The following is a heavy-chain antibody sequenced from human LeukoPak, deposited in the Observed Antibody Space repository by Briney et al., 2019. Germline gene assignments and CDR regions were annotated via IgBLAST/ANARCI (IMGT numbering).Heavy chain of an antibody. V-gene: IGHV3-7*01. CDR3: ARGGSGWLSDY. CDR1: GFSFSIHW. Sequence: GGSLRLSCAVSGFSFSIHWMSWVRQAPGKRLEWVANIKEDGSDQNYVDSVKGRFTTSRDHATNSLFLQITGLRAEDTAVYYCARGGSGWLSDYWGQGTLVTVSS. J-gene: IGHJ4*02. CDR2: IKEDGSDQ. D-gene: IGHD6-19*01.